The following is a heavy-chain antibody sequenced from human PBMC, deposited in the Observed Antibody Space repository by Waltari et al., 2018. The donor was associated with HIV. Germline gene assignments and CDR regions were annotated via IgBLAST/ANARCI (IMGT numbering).Heavy chain of an antibody. D-gene: IGHD3-16*01. Sequence: QVQLQQWGAGLLMPSETLSLTCAVYGDSLRDYFWTWTRQAPGRGLEWIGEVNHRGHTNYNPSLRGRVTISIDTAKKQFFLRLSSVTAVDTATYYCARLRSMGITPWGQGTPVTVSS. CDR1: GDSLRDYF. CDR3: ARLRSMGITP. CDR2: VNHRGHT. J-gene: IGHJ5*02. V-gene: IGHV4-34*01.